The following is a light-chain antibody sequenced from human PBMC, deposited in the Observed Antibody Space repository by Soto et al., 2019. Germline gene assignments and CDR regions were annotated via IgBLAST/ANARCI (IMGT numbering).Light chain of an antibody. Sequence: ITLTQSPAILSLSPGERATLSCTASQSVDTYIAWYQQRPGQPPRLLIHDTSHRASGVPARFRGSGSGTDFTLTITSLEPEDFGVYFCQQRRNWVSFGPGTRL. CDR1: QSVDTY. V-gene: IGKV3-11*01. CDR2: DTS. CDR3: QQRRNWVS. J-gene: IGKJ3*01.